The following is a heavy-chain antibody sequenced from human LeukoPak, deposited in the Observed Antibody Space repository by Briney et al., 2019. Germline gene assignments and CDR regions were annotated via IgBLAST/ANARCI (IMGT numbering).Heavy chain of an antibody. CDR3: ARGVYCGGDCRYYFDY. CDR2: IYYSGST. Sequence: SETLSLTCTVSGGSISSYYWSWIRQPPGKGLEWIGYIYYSGSTNYNPSLKSRVTISVDTSKNQFSLELSSVTAADTAVYYCARGVYCGGDCRYYFDYWGQGTLVTVSS. D-gene: IGHD2-21*02. V-gene: IGHV4-59*01. J-gene: IGHJ4*02. CDR1: GGSISSYY.